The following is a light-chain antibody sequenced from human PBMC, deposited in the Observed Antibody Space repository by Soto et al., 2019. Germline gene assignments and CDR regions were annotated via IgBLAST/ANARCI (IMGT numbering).Light chain of an antibody. V-gene: IGLV2-23*01. CDR3: CSYAGSSTYVV. Sequence: QSALTQPASVSGSPGQSITISCTGTSSDVGSYNLVSWYQLHPGKAPKLMIYEGSKWPSGVSNRFSGSKSGNTASLTISGLQAEDEADYYCCSYAGSSTYVVFGGGTKVTVL. CDR1: SSDVGSYNL. CDR2: EGS. J-gene: IGLJ2*01.